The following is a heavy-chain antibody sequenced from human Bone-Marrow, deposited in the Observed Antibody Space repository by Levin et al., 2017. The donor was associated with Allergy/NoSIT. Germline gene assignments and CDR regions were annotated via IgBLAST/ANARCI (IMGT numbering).Heavy chain of an antibody. CDR3: ARGFGDVVSY. CDR2: INIDGTTT. V-gene: IGHV3-74*01. CDR1: GFTISMYW. J-gene: IGHJ4*02. D-gene: IGHD4-17*01. Sequence: SCAASGFTISMYWMHWVRQVPGKGLEWLSRINIDGTTTSDADSVKGRFTISRDNAKNTVHLQMNSLRAEDTAIYYCARGFGDVVSYWGQGTQVTVSS.